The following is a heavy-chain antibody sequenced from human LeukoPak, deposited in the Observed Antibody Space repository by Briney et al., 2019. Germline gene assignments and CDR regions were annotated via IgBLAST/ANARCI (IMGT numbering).Heavy chain of an antibody. CDR1: GGSISSSSYY. J-gene: IGHJ4*02. Sequence: SETLSLTCTVSGGSISSSSYYWGWIRQPPGKGLEWIGGISYSGSTYYNPSLKSRVTISVDPTKNQSSLKLSSVTAADTAVYYCASGVAEHNIAALFWAPYYFDYWGQGTLVTVSS. CDR2: ISYSGST. D-gene: IGHD6-13*01. CDR3: ASGVAEHNIAALFWAPYYFDY. V-gene: IGHV4-39*01.